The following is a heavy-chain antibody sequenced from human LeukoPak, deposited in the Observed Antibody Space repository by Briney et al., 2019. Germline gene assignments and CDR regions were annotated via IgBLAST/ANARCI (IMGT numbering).Heavy chain of an antibody. CDR1: GFTFSGYW. J-gene: IGHJ5*02. CDR3: ARATWFGELFWFDP. Sequence: GGSLRLSCAASGFTFSGYWMAWVRQAPGKGLEWVSVIYSGGSTYYADSVKGRFTISRDNSKNTLYLQMNSLRAEDTAVYYCARATWFGELFWFDPWGQGTLVTVSS. CDR2: IYSGGST. V-gene: IGHV3-53*01. D-gene: IGHD3-10*01.